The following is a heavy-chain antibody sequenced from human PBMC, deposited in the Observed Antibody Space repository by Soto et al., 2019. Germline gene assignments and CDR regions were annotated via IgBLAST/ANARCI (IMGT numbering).Heavy chain of an antibody. V-gene: IGHV3-15*01. Sequence: GGSLRLSCAASGFTFSNAWMSWVRQAPGKGLEWVGRIKSKTDGGTTDYAAPVKGRFTISRDDSKNTLYLQMNSLKTEDTAVYYCTTPQYGDSRYFDYWGQGTLVTVSS. J-gene: IGHJ4*02. CDR3: TTPQYGDSRYFDY. D-gene: IGHD4-17*01. CDR2: IKSKTDGGTT. CDR1: GFTFSNAW.